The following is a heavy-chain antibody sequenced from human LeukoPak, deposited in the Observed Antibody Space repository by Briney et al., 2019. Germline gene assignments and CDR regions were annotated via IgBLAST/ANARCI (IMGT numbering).Heavy chain of an antibody. CDR1: GYSISSGYY. CDR2: IYHSGRT. J-gene: IGHJ5*02. V-gene: IGHV4-38-2*02. Sequence: SETLSLTCTVSGYSISSGYYWGWRRQPPGKGGEGSGSIYHSGRTYYNPSLKRRVTISVDTSKHQFSLKLSSVTAADTAVYYCARDTGLIVVVPADTAEDNWFDPWGQGTLVTVSS. CDR3: ARDTGLIVVVPADTAEDNWFDP. D-gene: IGHD2-2*01.